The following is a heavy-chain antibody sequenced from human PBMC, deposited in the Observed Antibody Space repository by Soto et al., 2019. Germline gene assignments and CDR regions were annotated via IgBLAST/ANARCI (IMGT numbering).Heavy chain of an antibody. D-gene: IGHD3-16*01. CDR2: VSNEGSIQ. Sequence: PGGSLRLSCAASGFSFSSYVSHWVRQAPGKGLEWVAVVSNEGSIQYYADSVKGRFTISRGNSENTVFLQMNSLRSEDTAVYYCAKEGGTLGTSASYGFDYWGQGSRVTVSS. CDR3: AKEGGTLGTSASYGFDY. V-gene: IGHV3-30*18. J-gene: IGHJ4*02. CDR1: GFSFSSYV.